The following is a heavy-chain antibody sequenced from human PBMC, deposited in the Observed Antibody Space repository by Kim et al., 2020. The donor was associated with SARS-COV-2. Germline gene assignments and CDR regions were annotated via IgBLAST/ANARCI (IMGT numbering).Heavy chain of an antibody. D-gene: IGHD2-15*01. V-gene: IGHV3-23*01. CDR1: EFTFSSYA. J-gene: IGHJ4*02. CDR2: ISGSGAST. Sequence: GGSLRLSCAASEFTFSSYAMSWVRQAPGKGLEWVSIISGSGASTFYADSVKGRFTISRDNSKNTLYLQMDSLRAEDTAVYYCAKDPPCGDSTCYSNFDDWGQGSRVTVSS. CDR3: AKDPPCGDSTCYSNFDD.